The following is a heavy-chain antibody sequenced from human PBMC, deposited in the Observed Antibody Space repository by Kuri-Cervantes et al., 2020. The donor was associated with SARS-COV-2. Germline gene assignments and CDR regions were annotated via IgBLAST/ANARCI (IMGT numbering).Heavy chain of an antibody. CDR3: ARDVVVVPAAISYMDV. J-gene: IGHJ6*03. V-gene: IGHV3-13*03. Sequence: GESLKISCAACGFTFSSYDMHWVRQATGKGLEWVSAIGTAGDTYYPGSVKGQFTISRENAKNSLYLQMNSLRAEDTALYYCARDVVVVPAAISYMDVWGKGTTVTVSS. CDR1: GFTFSSYD. D-gene: IGHD2-2*01. CDR2: IGTAGDT.